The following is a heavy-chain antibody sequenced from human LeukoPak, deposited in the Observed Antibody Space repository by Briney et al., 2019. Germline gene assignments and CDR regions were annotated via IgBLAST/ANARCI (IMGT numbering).Heavy chain of an antibody. D-gene: IGHD3-10*01. CDR1: GFTFDDYA. CDR2: ISWNRGSI. CDR3: ARDRVGDYYGSGSPNWFDP. J-gene: IGHJ5*02. Sequence: PGGSLRLSCAASGFTFDDYAMHWVRQAPGKGLEWVSGISWNRGSIAYADSVKGRFTISRDNAKNSLSLQMNSLRAEDTAVYYCARDRVGDYYGSGSPNWFDPWGQGTLVTVSS. V-gene: IGHV3-9*01.